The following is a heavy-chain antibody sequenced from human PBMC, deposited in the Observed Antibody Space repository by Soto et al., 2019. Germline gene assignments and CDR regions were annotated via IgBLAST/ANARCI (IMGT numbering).Heavy chain of an antibody. Sequence: QVQLVESGGGVVQPGRSLRLSCAASGFTFSSYGMHWVRQAPGKGLEWVAVIWYDGSNKYYADSVKGRFTISRDNSKNTLYLQMNSLRAEDTAVYYCARDTEWLRHFDYWGQGTLVTVSS. D-gene: IGHD5-12*01. CDR2: IWYDGSNK. V-gene: IGHV3-33*01. CDR3: ARDTEWLRHFDY. CDR1: GFTFSSYG. J-gene: IGHJ4*02.